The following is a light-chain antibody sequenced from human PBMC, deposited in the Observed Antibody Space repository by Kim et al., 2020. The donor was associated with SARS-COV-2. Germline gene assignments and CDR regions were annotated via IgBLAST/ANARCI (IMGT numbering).Light chain of an antibody. CDR1: KLGDTF. J-gene: IGLJ2*01. V-gene: IGLV3-1*01. CDR3: QTWDSRAVV. Sequence: VSPRQTASITCSGNKLGDTFPCWYQQKQGQSTVLVIYQENRRPSGIPERFSGSSSGNTATLTISGTQAMDEADYYCQTWDSRAVVFGGGTQLTVL. CDR2: QEN.